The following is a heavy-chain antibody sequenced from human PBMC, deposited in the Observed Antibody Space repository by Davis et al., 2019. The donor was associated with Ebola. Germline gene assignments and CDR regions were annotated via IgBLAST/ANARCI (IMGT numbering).Heavy chain of an antibody. CDR3: ARGWFRGGMGV. V-gene: IGHV6-1*01. Sequence: PSETLSLTCAISGDSVSSGGWNWIRQSPSRGLEWLGRTYYNSKWYSDYAVSVKSRITINPDTSKNQFSLQLNSVTPEDTALYYCARGWFRGGMGVWGEGTTVTVSS. D-gene: IGHD3-10*01. CDR2: TYYNSKWYS. J-gene: IGHJ6*04. CDR1: GDSVSSGG.